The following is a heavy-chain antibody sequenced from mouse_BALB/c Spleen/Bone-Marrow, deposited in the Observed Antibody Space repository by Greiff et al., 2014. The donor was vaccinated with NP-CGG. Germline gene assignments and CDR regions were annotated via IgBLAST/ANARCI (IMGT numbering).Heavy chain of an antibody. D-gene: IGHD1-1*01. CDR2: IDPCYGGT. J-gene: IGHJ2*01. CDR1: GYSFTDSN. Sequence: EVKLMESGPELEKPGASVKISCKASGYSFTDSNMNWVKQNYGKSLEWIGNIDPCYGGTSYNQKFKGKATLTVDKSSSTAYMQLKRLTSEYSAADDCSKKSYRNSAFDYWGQGTTLTVSS. CDR3: SKKSYRNSAFDY. V-gene: IGHV1S135*01.